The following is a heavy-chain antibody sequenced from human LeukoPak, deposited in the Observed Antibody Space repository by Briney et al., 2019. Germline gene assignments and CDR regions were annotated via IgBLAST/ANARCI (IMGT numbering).Heavy chain of an antibody. CDR3: ARSMRGYYDSSGYFPDY. J-gene: IGHJ4*02. V-gene: IGHV4-4*09. CDR2: IYTSGST. CDR1: GGSISSYY. D-gene: IGHD3-22*01. Sequence: SETLSLTCTVSGGSISSYYWSWIRQPPGKGLEWIGYIYTSGSTNYNSSLKSRVTISVDTSKNQFSLKLSSVTAADTAVYYCARSMRGYYDSSGYFPDYWGQGTLVTVSS.